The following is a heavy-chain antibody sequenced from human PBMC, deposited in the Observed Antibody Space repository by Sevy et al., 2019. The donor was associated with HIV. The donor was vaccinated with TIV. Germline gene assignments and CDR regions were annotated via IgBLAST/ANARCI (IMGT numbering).Heavy chain of an antibody. CDR1: GFTFSSYD. CDR2: ISYDGSNK. D-gene: IGHD3-16*01. J-gene: IGHJ6*03. Sequence: GGSLRLSCAAPGFTFSSYDMHWVRQAPGKGLEWVAVISYDGSNKFYLDSVKGRSTISRDNSKSTIYLQLSILRVEDMAVYYCAGVALTFGGDPYDKHYFMDVWGKGTTVTVSS. V-gene: IGHV3-30*03. CDR3: AGVALTFGGDPYDKHYFMDV.